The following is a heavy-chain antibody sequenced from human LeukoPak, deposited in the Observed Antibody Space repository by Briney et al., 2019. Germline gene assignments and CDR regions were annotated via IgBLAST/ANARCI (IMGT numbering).Heavy chain of an antibody. CDR3: AVEGYNYGGAFDI. CDR2: IIPIFGTA. CDR1: GYTFTSYG. Sequence: GASVKVSCKASGYTFTSYGISWVRQAPGQGLEWMGGIIPIFGTANYAQKFQGRVTITADKSTSTAYMELSSLRSEDTAVYYCAVEGYNYGGAFDIWGQGTMVTVSS. V-gene: IGHV1-69*06. D-gene: IGHD5-24*01. J-gene: IGHJ3*02.